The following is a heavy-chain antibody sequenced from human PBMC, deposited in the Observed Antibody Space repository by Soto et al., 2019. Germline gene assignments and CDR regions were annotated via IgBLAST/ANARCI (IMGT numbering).Heavy chain of an antibody. CDR3: ARQGFGPLHGLVAV. J-gene: IGHJ6*02. Sequence: QVQLQESGPGLVKPSETLSLSCTVSGGSISSYYWSWFRQSPGKRMEWIGYVHHSWGSSYNPSLQXXVXXSLDTSKRQFSLKVTSVTATDTAVYYCARQGFGPLHGLVAVWGQGTTVTVSS. D-gene: IGHD3-10*01. CDR1: GGSISSYY. CDR2: VHHSWGS. V-gene: IGHV4-59*08.